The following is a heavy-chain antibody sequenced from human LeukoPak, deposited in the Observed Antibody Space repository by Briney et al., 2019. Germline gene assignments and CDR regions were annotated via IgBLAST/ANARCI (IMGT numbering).Heavy chain of an antibody. J-gene: IGHJ3*02. CDR1: GFTFSSYS. Sequence: GGSLRLSCAASGFTFSSYSMNWVRQAPGKGLEWVSYISSSSSTIYYADSVKGRFTISRDNAKNSLYLQMNNLRDEDTAVYYCARTLEGRLYCYDSSGDDAFDIWGQGTMVTVSS. CDR3: ARTLEGRLYCYDSSGDDAFDI. V-gene: IGHV3-48*02. CDR2: ISSSSSTI. D-gene: IGHD3-22*01.